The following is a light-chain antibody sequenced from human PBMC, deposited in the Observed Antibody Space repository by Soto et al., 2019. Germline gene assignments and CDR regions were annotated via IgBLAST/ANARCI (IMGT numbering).Light chain of an antibody. CDR3: CLYVGATTYV. J-gene: IGLJ1*01. V-gene: IGLV2-23*01. Sequence: QSALAQPASVSGSPGQSITICCTGASGYVGTYSLVSWYQQHPGKAPKVVIYEGHKRPSGVPDRFSGSTSVNTASLTISGLQTDDEADYYCCLYVGATTYVFGTGTKGTVL. CDR2: EGH. CDR1: SGYVGTYSL.